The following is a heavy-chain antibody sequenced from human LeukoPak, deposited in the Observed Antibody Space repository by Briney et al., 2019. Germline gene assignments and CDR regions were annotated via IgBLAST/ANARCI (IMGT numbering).Heavy chain of an antibody. CDR2: SRHDEANR. V-gene: IGHV3-30*02. CDR1: GFNLHSYV. D-gene: IGHD6-6*01. CDR3: AKEYTPSSPLGELDS. J-gene: IGHJ4*02. Sequence: PGGSLRLSCAVSGFNLHSYVMHWVRQARAKGREWVAVSRHDEANRFYADSVQGRFTISRDTSKKLLYLQMNSLRVEDTAVYYCAKEYTPSSPLGELDSWGQGTLVTVSS.